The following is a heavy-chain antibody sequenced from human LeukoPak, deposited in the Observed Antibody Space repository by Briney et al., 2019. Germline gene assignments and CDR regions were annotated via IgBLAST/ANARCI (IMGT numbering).Heavy chain of an antibody. CDR1: GYTFTGYY. CDR3: AKVGVRGIPRGYFDY. Sequence: ASVKVSCKASGYTFTGYYMHWVRQPPGQGLEWMGWINPNSGGTNYAQKFQGRVTMTSDTSISTAYMELSRLRSDDTAVYYCAKVGVRGIPRGYFDYWGQGTLVTVSS. V-gene: IGHV1-2*02. J-gene: IGHJ4*02. CDR2: INPNSGGT. D-gene: IGHD3-10*01.